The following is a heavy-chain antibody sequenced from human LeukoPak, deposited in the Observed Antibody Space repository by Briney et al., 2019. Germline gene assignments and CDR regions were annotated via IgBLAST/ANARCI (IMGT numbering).Heavy chain of an antibody. V-gene: IGHV4-39*01. D-gene: IGHD2-2*01. CDR2: IYYSGST. Sequence: SGTLSLTCTVSGGSISSSSYYWGWIRQPPGKGLEWIGRIYYSGSTYYNPSLKSRVTISVDTSENQFSLKLSSVTAADTAVYYCARHFVGYCSSTSCSALYFDYWGQGTLVTVSS. CDR3: ARHFVGYCSSTSCSALYFDY. CDR1: GGSISSSSYY. J-gene: IGHJ4*02.